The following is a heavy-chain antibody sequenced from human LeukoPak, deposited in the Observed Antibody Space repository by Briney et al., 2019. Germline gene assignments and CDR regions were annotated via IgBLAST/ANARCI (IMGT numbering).Heavy chain of an antibody. D-gene: IGHD3-16*01. CDR1: GGSISSYY. CDR3: ARHRGLTARGSYFDY. V-gene: IGHV4-59*08. Sequence: SETLSLTCTVSGGSISSYYWSWIRQPPGKGLEWIGYIYYSGSTNYNPSLKSRVTISVDTSKNQFSLKLSSVTAADTAVYYCARHRGLTARGSYFDYWGQGTPVTVSS. J-gene: IGHJ4*02. CDR2: IYYSGST.